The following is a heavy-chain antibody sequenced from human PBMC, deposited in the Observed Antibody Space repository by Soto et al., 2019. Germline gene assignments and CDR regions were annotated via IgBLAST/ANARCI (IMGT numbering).Heavy chain of an antibody. D-gene: IGHD2-2*01. CDR1: GGTFGSYA. CDR2: VIPIPGTA. CDR3: ARSQGSSTSLEIYYYYYYGMDV. V-gene: IGHV1-69*01. Sequence: QVQLVQSGAEVKKPGSSVKVSCKASGGTFGSYAISWVRQAPGQGLEWRGGVIPIPGTANYAQKFQGRVTIAADESTSTAYMELSSLRSEATAVYYCARSQGSSTSLEIYYYYYYGMDVWGQGTTVTVSS. J-gene: IGHJ6*02.